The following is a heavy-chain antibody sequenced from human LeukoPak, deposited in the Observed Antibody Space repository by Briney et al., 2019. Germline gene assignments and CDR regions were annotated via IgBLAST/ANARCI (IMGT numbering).Heavy chain of an antibody. J-gene: IGHJ4*02. CDR3: AKYSTGYVLDY. Sequence: SETLSLTCTVPRASLSSYYWSWIRQPPGKGLEWIGYIYYIGNSNYNPSLKSRVTMPVDTSKNQFSLKLSSVTAADTAVYYCAKYSTGYVLDYWSQGTLVTVSS. V-gene: IGHV4-59*01. D-gene: IGHD3-22*01. CDR1: RASLSSYY. CDR2: IYYIGNS.